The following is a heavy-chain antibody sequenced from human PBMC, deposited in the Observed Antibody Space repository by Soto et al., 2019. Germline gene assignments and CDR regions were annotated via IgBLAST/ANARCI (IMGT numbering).Heavy chain of an antibody. CDR3: AHPRGYGVFDAYDF. CDR1: GFTFSTYA. V-gene: IGHV3-23*01. Sequence: EVQLLESGGGLVQPGGSLRLSCAASGFTFSTYAMSWVRQAPGKGLEWFSAISGSGGSTYYADSVKGRFTISRDNSINTLYLQMTSLRTEDTAVYYCAHPRGYGVFDAYDFWGQGAMVTVSS. CDR2: ISGSGGST. J-gene: IGHJ3*01. D-gene: IGHD4-17*01.